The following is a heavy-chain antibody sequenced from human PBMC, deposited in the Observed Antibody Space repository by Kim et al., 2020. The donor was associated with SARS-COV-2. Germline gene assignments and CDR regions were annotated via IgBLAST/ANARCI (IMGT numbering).Heavy chain of an antibody. CDR3: ASPFASTCQRESFDY. V-gene: IGHV3-7*03. Sequence: GGSLRLSCAASGFTFSRYWMSWVRQAPGKGLEWVANIKQDGSEKDYVDSVKGRFTISRDNAGNSLFLQMNSLRAEDTAVYDCASPFASTCQRESFDYWG. CDR1: GFTFSRYW. J-gene: IGHJ4*01. D-gene: IGHD1-26*01. CDR2: IKQDGSEK.